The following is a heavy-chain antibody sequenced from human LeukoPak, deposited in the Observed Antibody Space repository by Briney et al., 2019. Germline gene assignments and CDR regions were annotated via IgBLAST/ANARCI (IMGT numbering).Heavy chain of an antibody. D-gene: IGHD3-3*01. CDR1: GFTFSTYG. V-gene: IGHV3-30*02. CDR2: IRFDGSNVGSNV. Sequence: AGGSLRLSCATSGFTFSTYGMHWVRQAPGKGLEWVGFIRFDGSNVGSNVYYADSVKGRFTISRDNSKNTLYLQVNSLRTEDTAVYYCARDLGNYDFWSGYYLGYWGQGTLVTVSS. CDR3: ARDLGNYDFWSGYYLGY. J-gene: IGHJ4*02.